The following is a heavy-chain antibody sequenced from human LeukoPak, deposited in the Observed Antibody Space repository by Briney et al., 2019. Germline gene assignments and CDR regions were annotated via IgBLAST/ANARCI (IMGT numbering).Heavy chain of an antibody. J-gene: IGHJ4*02. D-gene: IGHD6-13*01. Sequence: SQTLSLTCTVSGVSISSGGSYWGWIRQHPGKGLEWIVYIYHSGSAYYNPSLTSRVSMSVDTSKSQFSLKLSSVTAADTAVYYCATGGATLAAAGPFDYWGQGTLATVSS. CDR2: IYHSGSA. V-gene: IGHV4-31*03. CDR3: ATGGATLAAAGPFDY. CDR1: GVSISSGGSY.